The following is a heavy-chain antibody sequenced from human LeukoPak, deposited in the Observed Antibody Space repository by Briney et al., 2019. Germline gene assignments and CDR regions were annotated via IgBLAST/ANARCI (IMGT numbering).Heavy chain of an antibody. CDR3: AKDKRSGSRNDY. J-gene: IGHJ4*02. CDR2: ISGSGGST. Sequence: AGGSLRLSCAASGFTFSSYAMSWVRQAPGKGLEWVSAISGSGGSTYYADSVKGRFTISRDNSKNTLYLQMNSLRAEDTAVYYCAKDKRSGSRNDYWGQGTLVTVSS. V-gene: IGHV3-23*01. D-gene: IGHD6-19*01. CDR1: GFTFSSYA.